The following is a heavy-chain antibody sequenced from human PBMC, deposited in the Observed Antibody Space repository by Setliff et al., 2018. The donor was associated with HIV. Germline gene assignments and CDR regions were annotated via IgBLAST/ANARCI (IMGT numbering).Heavy chain of an antibody. CDR2: IKQDGSDM. V-gene: IGHV3-7*01. Sequence: PGGSLRLSCVASGLPFYNYWMTWLRRAPGRGLEWVANIKQDGSDMHYIDSVKGRFTLSRDIAKNSLYLQLNSLRAEDTAVYYCARYCSSPNCRAFDIWGQGTMVTVSS. D-gene: IGHD2-2*01. CDR3: ARYCSSPNCRAFDI. J-gene: IGHJ3*02. CDR1: GLPFYNYW.